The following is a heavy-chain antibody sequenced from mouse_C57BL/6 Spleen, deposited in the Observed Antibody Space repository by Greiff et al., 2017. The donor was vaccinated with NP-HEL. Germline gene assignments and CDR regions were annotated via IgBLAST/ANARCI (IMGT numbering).Heavy chain of an antibody. Sequence: VQLQQSGAELVKPGASVKLSCKASGYTFTEYTIHWVKQRSGQGLEWIGWFYPGSGSIKYNEKFKDRATLTADKSSSTVYMELSRLTSEDSAVYFWARRDGYQYYFDYWGQSTTLTVSS. CDR1: GYTFTEYT. J-gene: IGHJ2*01. D-gene: IGHD2-3*01. V-gene: IGHV1-62-2*01. CDR3: ARRDGYQYYFDY. CDR2: FYPGSGSI.